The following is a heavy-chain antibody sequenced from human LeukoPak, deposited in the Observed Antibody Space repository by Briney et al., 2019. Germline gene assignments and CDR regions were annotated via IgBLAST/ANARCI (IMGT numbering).Heavy chain of an antibody. J-gene: IGHJ5*02. CDR3: ARDSYWFRAYNWFDP. CDR1: GFTFSSYW. D-gene: IGHD2-8*02. V-gene: IGHV3-7*01. CDR2: IKQDGSEK. Sequence: PGGSLRLSCAASGFTFSSYWMSWVRQAPGKGLEWVANIKQDGSEKYYVDSVKGRFTISRDNAKNSLYLQMNSLRAEDTAVYYCARDSYWFRAYNWFDPWGQGTLVTVSS.